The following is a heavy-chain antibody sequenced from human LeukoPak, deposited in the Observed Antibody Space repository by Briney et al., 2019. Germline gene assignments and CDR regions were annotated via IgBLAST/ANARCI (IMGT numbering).Heavy chain of an antibody. D-gene: IGHD6-6*01. CDR1: GFTFSSYW. Sequence: PGGSLRLSCAASGFTFSSYWMSWVRQAPGKGLEWVANIKQDGSEKNYVDSVKGRFTISRDNAKKSLYLQMNSLRAEDTAVYYCARDTHHWEYSSSGDAFDIWGQGTMVTVSS. CDR3: ARDTHHWEYSSSGDAFDI. CDR2: IKQDGSEK. V-gene: IGHV3-7*03. J-gene: IGHJ3*02.